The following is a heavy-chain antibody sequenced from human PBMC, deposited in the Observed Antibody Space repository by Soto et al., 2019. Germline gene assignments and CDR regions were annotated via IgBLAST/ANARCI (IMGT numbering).Heavy chain of an antibody. J-gene: IGHJ6*02. CDR3: ARGPGITISGVVLNGLDV. Sequence: XETLCLTCTVSGSSMNSAYWSWIRQSPGKGLEYLGYIYYSGSNNFDPSLKSRVSVSVDTSKNQVSLRLRSVTAADTAVYYCARGPGITISGVVLNGLDVWGQGTTVTVS. CDR2: IYYSGSN. CDR1: GSSMNSAY. D-gene: IGHD3-3*01. V-gene: IGHV4-59*01.